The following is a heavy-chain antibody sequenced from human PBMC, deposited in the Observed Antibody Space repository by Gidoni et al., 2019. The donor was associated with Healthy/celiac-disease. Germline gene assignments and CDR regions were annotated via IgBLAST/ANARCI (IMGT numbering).Heavy chain of an antibody. CDR3: AKEETIVVVPAALDY. Sequence: QVQLVESGGGVVQPGRSLRLSCAASGFTFSSYGMHWVRQAPGKGLEWVAVISYDGSNKYYADSVKGRFTISRDNSKNTLYLQMNSLRAEDTAVYYCAKEETIVVVPAALDYWGQGTLVTVSS. D-gene: IGHD2-2*01. CDR2: ISYDGSNK. V-gene: IGHV3-30*18. CDR1: GFTFSSYG. J-gene: IGHJ4*02.